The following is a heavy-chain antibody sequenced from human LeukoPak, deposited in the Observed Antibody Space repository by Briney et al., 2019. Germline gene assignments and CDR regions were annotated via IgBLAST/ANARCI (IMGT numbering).Heavy chain of an antibody. V-gene: IGHV1-69*04. D-gene: IGHD5-24*01. CDR2: IIPILGIV. J-gene: IGHJ5*02. Sequence: GASVKVSCKASGGTFSSYAISWVRQAPGQGLEWMGRIIPILGIVNYAQKFQGRVTITADKSTSTAYMELSSLRSEDTAVYYCARDPVLDGYSPGERWFDPWGQGTLVTVSS. CDR3: ARDPVLDGYSPGERWFDP. CDR1: GGTFSSYA.